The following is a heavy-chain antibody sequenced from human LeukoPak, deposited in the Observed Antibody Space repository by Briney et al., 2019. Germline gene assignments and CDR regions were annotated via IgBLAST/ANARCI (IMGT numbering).Heavy chain of an antibody. CDR3: ARDTTYSCFDY. V-gene: IGHV4-31*03. Sequence: SETLSLTCTVSGGSISSSSYYWGWIRQPPGKGLEWIGYIYYSGSTYYNPSLKSRVTISVDTSKNQFSLKLSSVTAADTAVYYCARDTTYSCFDYWGQGALVTVSS. J-gene: IGHJ4*02. CDR2: IYYSGST. CDR1: GGSISSSSYY. D-gene: IGHD1-1*01.